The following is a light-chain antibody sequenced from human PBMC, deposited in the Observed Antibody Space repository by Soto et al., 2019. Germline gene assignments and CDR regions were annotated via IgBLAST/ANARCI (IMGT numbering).Light chain of an antibody. CDR1: QSVSSSY. CDR3: QRYGSSPWA. CDR2: GAS. J-gene: IGKJ1*01. Sequence: EIVLTQSPGTLSLSPGERATLSCRASQSVSSSYLAWYQQKPVQAPRLLIYGASSRATGIPDRFSGSGSGTDFTLTISRLESEDFAVYYCQRYGSSPWAFGQGTKVEIK. V-gene: IGKV3-20*01.